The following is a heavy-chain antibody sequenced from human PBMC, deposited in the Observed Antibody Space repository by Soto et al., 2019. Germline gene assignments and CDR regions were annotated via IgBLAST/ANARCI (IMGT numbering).Heavy chain of an antibody. Sequence: EVRLLEAGGGLKHPGGSLRLSFAPSGLTFKEPAMNWVRRAQGKGRGWVASISDTGASTWYAESVRGRLSISRDNSKNTLYLQMNSLRGEDTAVYYCAKGRGSGWAWYFDNWGQGTLVTVSS. V-gene: IGHV3-23*01. J-gene: IGHJ4*02. CDR3: AKGRGSGWAWYFDN. CDR2: ISDTGAST. D-gene: IGHD6-19*01. CDR1: GLTFKEPA.